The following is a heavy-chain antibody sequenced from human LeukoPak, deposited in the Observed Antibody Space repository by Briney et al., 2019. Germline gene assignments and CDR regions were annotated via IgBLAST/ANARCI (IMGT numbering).Heavy chain of an antibody. Sequence: PSQTLSLTCTVSGGSISSGDYYWSWIRQPPGKGLEWIGYIYYSGSTYYNPSLKSRVTISVDTSKNQFSLKLYSVTAADTAVYYCAKTGDIVPVVAARDAFDIWGQGTMVTVSS. CDR3: AKTGDIVPVVAARDAFDI. CDR1: GGSISSGDYY. CDR2: IYYSGST. V-gene: IGHV4-30-4*01. D-gene: IGHD2-15*01. J-gene: IGHJ3*02.